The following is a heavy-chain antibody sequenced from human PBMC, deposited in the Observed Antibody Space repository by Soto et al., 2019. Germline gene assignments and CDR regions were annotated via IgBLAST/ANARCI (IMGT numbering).Heavy chain of an antibody. CDR3: VRDGTKTLRDWFDP. J-gene: IGHJ5*02. CDR1: GASNSGFY. V-gene: IGHV4-4*07. D-gene: IGHD1-1*01. CDR2: IYATGTT. Sequence: SETLSLTCTVSGASNSGFYWSWIRKSAGKGLEWIGRIYATGTTDYNPSLKSRVMMSVDTSKKQFSLKLRSVTATDTAVYYCVRDGTKTLRDWFDPWGQGISVTVSS.